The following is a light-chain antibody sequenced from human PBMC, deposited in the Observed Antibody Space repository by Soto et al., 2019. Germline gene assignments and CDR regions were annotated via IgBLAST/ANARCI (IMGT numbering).Light chain of an antibody. Sequence: DIQMTQSPSTLSASVGDRVTITCRASQSISPWLAWYQQKPGKAPKILIYKASNLESGVPSRFSGSESGTEFTLTISSLQPDDFATYYCQQYKTYSRTFGQGTQLEIK. J-gene: IGKJ2*01. CDR1: QSISPW. CDR2: KAS. V-gene: IGKV1-5*03. CDR3: QQYKTYSRT.